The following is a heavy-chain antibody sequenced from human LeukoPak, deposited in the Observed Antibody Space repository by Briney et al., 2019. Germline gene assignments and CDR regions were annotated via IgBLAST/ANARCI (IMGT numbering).Heavy chain of an antibody. Sequence: SSVKVSCKASGGTFSSYAISWVRQAPGQGLEWMGGIIPIFGIANYAQKFQGRVTITADESTSTAYMELSSLRSEDTAVYYCARMYYDFWSGSGLDIWGQGTMVTVSS. J-gene: IGHJ3*02. CDR2: IIPIFGIA. CDR3: ARMYYDFWSGSGLDI. CDR1: GGTFSSYA. D-gene: IGHD3-3*01. V-gene: IGHV1-69*01.